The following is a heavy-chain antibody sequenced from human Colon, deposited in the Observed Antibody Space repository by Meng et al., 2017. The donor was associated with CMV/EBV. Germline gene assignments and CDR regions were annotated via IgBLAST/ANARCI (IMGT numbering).Heavy chain of an antibody. J-gene: IGHJ6*02. V-gene: IGHV3-23*03. CDR2: IYSDGSNT. CDR3: AKSPGSAEDV. CDR1: GFTFSSYA. Sequence: GESLKISCAASGFTFSSYAMTWVRQAPGTGLEYISFIYSDGSNTYYADSVKGRFTISSDNSQNTLYLQMNSLRAEDTAVYYCAKSPGSAEDVWGQGTTVTVSS. D-gene: IGHD1-26*01.